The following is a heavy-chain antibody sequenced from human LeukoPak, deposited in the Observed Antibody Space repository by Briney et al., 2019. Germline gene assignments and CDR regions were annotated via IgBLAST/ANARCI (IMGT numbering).Heavy chain of an antibody. CDR3: ARDLDSEEAFDI. D-gene: IGHD5-18*01. J-gene: IGHJ3*02. CDR1: FGSINSGPYY. Sequence: SETLSLTCTVSFGSINSGPYYWSWIRQPAGKGLEWVGRISTTGSTDYNSSLKSRVTISIDTSKNQFSLKVTSVTAADTAVYFCARDLDSEEAFDIWGQGTMVAVSS. V-gene: IGHV4-61*02. CDR2: ISTTGST.